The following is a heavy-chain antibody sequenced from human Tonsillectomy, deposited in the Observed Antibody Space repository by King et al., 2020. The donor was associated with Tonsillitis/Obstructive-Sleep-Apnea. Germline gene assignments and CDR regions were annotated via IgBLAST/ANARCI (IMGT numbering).Heavy chain of an antibody. CDR1: GDSVSSNSAA. D-gene: IGHD3-22*01. Sequence: VQLQQSGPGLVKPSQTLSLTCAISGDSVSSNSAAWNWIRQSPSRGLEWLGRTYYRSKWYNDYAVSVKSRITINPDTSKNQFSLQLNSVTPEDTAVYYCARAFSPAIVVVITDAFDIWGQGTMVTVSS. CDR3: ARAFSPAIVVVITDAFDI. J-gene: IGHJ3*02. V-gene: IGHV6-1*01. CDR2: TYYRSKWYN.